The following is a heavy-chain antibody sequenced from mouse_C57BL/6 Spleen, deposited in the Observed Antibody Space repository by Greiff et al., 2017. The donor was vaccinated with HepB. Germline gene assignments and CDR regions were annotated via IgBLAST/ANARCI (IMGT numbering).Heavy chain of an antibody. V-gene: IGHV14-1*01. CDR1: GFNIKDYY. CDR3: TKQSSSYVTEYFDV. Sequence: EVQLQESGAELVRPGASVKLSCTASGFNIKDYYMHWVKQRPEQGLEWIGRIDPEDGDTEYAPKFQGKATMTADTSSNTAYLQLSSLTSEDTAVYYCTKQSSSYVTEYFDVWGTGTTVTVSS. CDR2: IDPEDGDT. D-gene: IGHD1-1*01. J-gene: IGHJ1*03.